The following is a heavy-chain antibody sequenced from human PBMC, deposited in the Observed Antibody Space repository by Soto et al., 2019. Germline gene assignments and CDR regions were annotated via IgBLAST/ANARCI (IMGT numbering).Heavy chain of an antibody. J-gene: IGHJ4*02. V-gene: IGHV3-7*01. CDR3: ARDYGFNYYGSGSPGFDY. CDR2: IKQDGSEK. Sequence: GGSLRLSCAASGFTFSSYWMSWVRQAPGKGLEWVANIKQDGSEKYYVDSVKGRFTISRDNAKNSLYLQMNSLRAEDTAVYYCARDYGFNYYGSGSPGFDYWGQGTLVTVSS. D-gene: IGHD3-10*01. CDR1: GFTFSSYW.